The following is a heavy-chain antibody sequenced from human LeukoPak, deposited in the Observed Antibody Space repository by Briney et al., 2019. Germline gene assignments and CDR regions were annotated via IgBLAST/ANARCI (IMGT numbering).Heavy chain of an antibody. CDR1: GGSISRYY. V-gene: IGHV4-59*01. J-gene: IGHJ3*02. CDR3: AREGTYDSSGYYYGWGAFDI. CDR2: IYYSGST. Sequence: SETLSLTCTVSGGSISRYYWSWIRQPPGKGLEWIGYIYYSGSTNYNPSLKSRVTISVDTSKNQFSLKLSSVTAADTAVYYCAREGTYDSSGYYYGWGAFDIWGQGTMVTVSS. D-gene: IGHD3-22*01.